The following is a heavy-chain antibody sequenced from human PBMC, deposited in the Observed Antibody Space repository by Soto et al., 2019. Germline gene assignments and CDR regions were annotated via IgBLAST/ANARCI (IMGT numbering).Heavy chain of an antibody. CDR1: GDSVSSNTAS. Sequence: PSQTLSLTCAISGDSVSSNTASWNWVRQSPSRGLEWPGRTYSRSKWYNDYAVSVKSRIIINPDTSKNQFSLQLNSVTPEDTAVYYCAKGDNLGPKTGYAFDPWGQGILVTVSS. CDR2: TYSRSKWYN. D-gene: IGHD5-12*01. J-gene: IGHJ5*02. CDR3: AKGDNLGPKTGYAFDP. V-gene: IGHV6-1*01.